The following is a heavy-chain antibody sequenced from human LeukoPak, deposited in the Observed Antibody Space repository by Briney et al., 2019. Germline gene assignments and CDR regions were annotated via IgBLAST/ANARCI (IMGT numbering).Heavy chain of an antibody. CDR1: GYTLTELS. CDR2: FDPEDGET. Sequence: ASVKVSCKVSGYTLTELSMHWVRQAPGKGLEWMGDFDPEDGETIYAQKFQGRVTMTEDTSTSTAYMELRSLRSDDTAVYYCARDPVPAKTFYYYYGMDVWGQGTTVTVSS. D-gene: IGHD2-2*01. J-gene: IGHJ6*02. V-gene: IGHV1-24*01. CDR3: ARDPVPAKTFYYYYGMDV.